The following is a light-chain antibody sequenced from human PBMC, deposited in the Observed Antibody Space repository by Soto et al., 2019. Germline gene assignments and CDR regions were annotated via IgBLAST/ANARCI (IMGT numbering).Light chain of an antibody. CDR2: DAS. Sequence: DIQMTQSPFTLSASVGDRVTITCRASQSISSWLAWYQQKPGKAPKLLIYDASSLESGVPSRFSGSGSGTEFTLTISSLQPDDFATYYCQQYNSYSYTFGQGTKLDIK. J-gene: IGKJ2*01. CDR3: QQYNSYSYT. CDR1: QSISSW. V-gene: IGKV1-5*01.